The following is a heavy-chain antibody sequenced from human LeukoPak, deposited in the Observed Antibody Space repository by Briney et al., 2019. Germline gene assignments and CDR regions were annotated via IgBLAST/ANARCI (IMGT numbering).Heavy chain of an antibody. J-gene: IGHJ3*02. V-gene: IGHV1-18*04. CDR3: AKGASIVGATGAFDI. D-gene: IGHD1-26*01. Sequence: ASVKVSCKASGYTFTGYYMHWVRQAPGQGLEWMGWISAYNGNTNYAQKFQGRFTMTTDTSTTTAYMELRSLRFDDTAVYYCAKGASIVGATGAFDIWGQGTMVTVSS. CDR2: ISAYNGNT. CDR1: GYTFTGYY.